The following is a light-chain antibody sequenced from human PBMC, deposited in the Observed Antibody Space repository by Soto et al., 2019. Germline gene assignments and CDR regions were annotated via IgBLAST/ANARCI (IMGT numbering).Light chain of an antibody. CDR3: QQYGSSRKLT. CDR2: DAS. Sequence: EIVLTQSPATLSLSPGERATLSCGASQSVSGNYLAWYQQKPGLAPRLLIYDASRRATGVPHRFSGSGSGADFTLTISRLEPEDFAVYYCQQYGSSRKLTFGGGTRWIS. CDR1: QSVSGNY. V-gene: IGKV3D-20*01. J-gene: IGKJ4*01.